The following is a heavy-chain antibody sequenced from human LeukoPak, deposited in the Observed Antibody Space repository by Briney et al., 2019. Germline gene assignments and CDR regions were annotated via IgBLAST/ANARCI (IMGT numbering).Heavy chain of an antibody. CDR2: INHSGST. CDR3: ARARGDL. J-gene: IGHJ5*02. Sequence: SETLSLTCAVYGVSFSGYYWSWIRQPPGKGLEWIGEINHSGSTNYNPSLKSRVTISVDTSKNQFSLKLSSVTAADMAVYYCARARGDLWGQGTLVTVSS. CDR1: GVSFSGYY. V-gene: IGHV4-34*01.